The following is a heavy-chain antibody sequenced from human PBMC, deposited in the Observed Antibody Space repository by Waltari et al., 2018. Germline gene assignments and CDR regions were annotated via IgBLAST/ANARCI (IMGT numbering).Heavy chain of an antibody. Sequence: VQLQESGPGLVQPSQTLSLPCTVSGDSINSRDYYWTWIRQPAGKGLEGIGYIYSAGITNYNPSLIGRLTMSLDTSKTQFSLKLSFVTAADTAVYYCARGELGLRRFDYWGRGALVTVSS. J-gene: IGHJ4*02. CDR1: GDSINSRDYY. D-gene: IGHD7-27*01. CDR3: ARGELGLRRFDY. CDR2: IYSAGIT. V-gene: IGHV4-61*09.